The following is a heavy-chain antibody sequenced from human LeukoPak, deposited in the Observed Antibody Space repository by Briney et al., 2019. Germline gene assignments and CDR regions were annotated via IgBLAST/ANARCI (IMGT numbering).Heavy chain of an antibody. V-gene: IGHV1-8*03. CDR1: GYTFTSYD. Sequence: GASVKVSCKASGYTFTSYDINWVRQATGQGLEWMGWMNPNSGNTGYAQKFQGRVTITRNTSISTAYMELSSLRSEDTAVYYCARAGYSSSWTEGWFDPWGQGTLVTVSS. J-gene: IGHJ5*02. D-gene: IGHD6-13*01. CDR3: ARAGYSSSWTEGWFDP. CDR2: MNPNSGNT.